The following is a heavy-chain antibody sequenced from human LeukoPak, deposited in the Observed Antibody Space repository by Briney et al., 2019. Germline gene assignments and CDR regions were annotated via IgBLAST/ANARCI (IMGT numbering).Heavy chain of an antibody. V-gene: IGHV4-39*01. CDR3: ARHGQGLRYFDWMSFDS. Sequence: SETLSLTCTVSGGSISRSIYFWGWIRQPPGKGLEWIGDISDSGSTYYSPSLKSRVTISVGTSRNQFSLNLNSVPATDTAVYYCARHGQGLRYFDWMSFDSWGQGAPVTVSS. D-gene: IGHD3-9*01. CDR2: ISDSGST. CDR1: GGSISRSIYF. J-gene: IGHJ4*02.